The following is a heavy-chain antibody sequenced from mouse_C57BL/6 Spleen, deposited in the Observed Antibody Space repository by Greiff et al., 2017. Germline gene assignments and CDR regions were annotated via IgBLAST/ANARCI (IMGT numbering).Heavy chain of an antibody. D-gene: IGHD2-2*01. CDR3: ARSRLQPFGY. Sequence: EVQLQQSGPELVKPGASVKIPCKASGYTFTDYNMDWVKQSLGKSLEWIGDLNPNNGGPIYNQKFKGKATMTVDKSSSTAYMELRSLTSEDTADYYCARSRLQPFGYWGQGTLVTVSA. CDR1: GYTFTDYN. J-gene: IGHJ3*01. V-gene: IGHV1-18*01. CDR2: LNPNNGGP.